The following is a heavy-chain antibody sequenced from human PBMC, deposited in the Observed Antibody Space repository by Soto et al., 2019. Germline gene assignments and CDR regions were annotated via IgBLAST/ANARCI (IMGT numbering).Heavy chain of an antibody. D-gene: IGHD2-2*01. CDR2: INPNSGGT. V-gene: IGHV1-2*04. CDR3: ASCLPYCSGTSCYPPLTTGFDY. J-gene: IGHJ4*02. Sequence: ASVKVSCKASGYTFTGYYMHWVRQAPGQGLEWMGWINPNSGGTNYAQKFQGWVTMTRDTSISTAYMELSRLRSDDTAVYYCASCLPYCSGTSCYPPLTTGFDYWGQGTLVTVSS. CDR1: GYTFTGYY.